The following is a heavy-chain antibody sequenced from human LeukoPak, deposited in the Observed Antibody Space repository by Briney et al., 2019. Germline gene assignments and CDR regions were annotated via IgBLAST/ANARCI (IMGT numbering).Heavy chain of an antibody. CDR3: ARGGLQLLAPLDY. V-gene: IGHV1-46*02. J-gene: IGHJ4*02. CDR2: INPSAGST. CDR1: GYTFNTYY. D-gene: IGHD5-18*01. Sequence: ASVKVSCKASGYTFNTYYMHWVRQAPGQGLEWMGIINPSAGSTSYAQKFQGRVTMTRDTSTSTVYMELSSLRSEDTAVYYCARGGLQLLAPLDYWGQGTLVTVSS.